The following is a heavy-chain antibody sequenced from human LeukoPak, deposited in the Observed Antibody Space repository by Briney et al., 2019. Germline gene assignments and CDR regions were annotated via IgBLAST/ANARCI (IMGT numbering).Heavy chain of an antibody. V-gene: IGHV1-2*02. CDR1: GYTFTGYY. CDR3: ARNYLGGSSSNEIVY. Sequence: GSSVKVSCKASGYTFTGYYMHWVRQAPGQGLEWMGWINLNSGGTDYAQKLQGSVTMTRDTSISTAYMELTRLRSDDTAVIYCARNYLGGSSSNEIVYWGHGTLVTVSS. CDR2: INLNSGGT. J-gene: IGHJ4*01. D-gene: IGHD3-10*01.